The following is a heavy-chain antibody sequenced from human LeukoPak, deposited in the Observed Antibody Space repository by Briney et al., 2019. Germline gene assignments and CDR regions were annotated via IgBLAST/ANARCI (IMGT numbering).Heavy chain of an antibody. D-gene: IGHD1-1*01. V-gene: IGHV3-48*03. CDR2: ISSSGFTK. CDR1: GFTFSSYG. Sequence: GGSLRLSCAASGFTFSSYGMNWVRQAPGKGLEWVSYISSSGFTKNYADSVKGRFTISRDNALNSLFLQMNNLRVEDTAVYYCARDLISATGHRPYWGQGTLVAVSS. CDR3: ARDLISATGHRPY. J-gene: IGHJ4*02.